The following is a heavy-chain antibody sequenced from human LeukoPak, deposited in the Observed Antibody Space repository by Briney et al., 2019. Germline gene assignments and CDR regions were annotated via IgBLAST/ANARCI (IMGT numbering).Heavy chain of an antibody. CDR2: IRPEGTTT. Sequence: PVGSLRLSCAASGFTFSTYWMNWVRQAPGKGLVWVSRIRPEGTTTAYADSVKGRFTISRDNAKNTLFLQMNSLSAEDTAVYYCARDLDWTLFDYWGQRTLVTVSS. CDR1: GFTFSTYW. CDR3: ARDLDWTLFDY. D-gene: IGHD3-9*01. V-gene: IGHV3-74*03. J-gene: IGHJ4*02.